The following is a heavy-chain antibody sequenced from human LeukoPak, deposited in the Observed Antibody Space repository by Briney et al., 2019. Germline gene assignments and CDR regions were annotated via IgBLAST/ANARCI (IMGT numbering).Heavy chain of an antibody. Sequence: ASVKVSCKASGYTFTGYYMHRVRQAPGQGPEWMGWINPNSGGTNYAQKFQGRVTMTRDTSISTAYMELSRLRSDDTAVYYCARGEAYYDFWSGRNYGMDVWGQGTTVTVSS. CDR1: GYTFTGYY. D-gene: IGHD3-3*01. CDR3: ARGEAYYDFWSGRNYGMDV. V-gene: IGHV1-2*02. CDR2: INPNSGGT. J-gene: IGHJ6*02.